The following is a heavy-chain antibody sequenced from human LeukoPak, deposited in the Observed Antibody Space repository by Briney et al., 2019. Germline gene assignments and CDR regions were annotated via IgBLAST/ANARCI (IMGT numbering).Heavy chain of an antibody. Sequence: PSETLSLTCTVSGGSISSYYWSWIRQPPGKGLEWIGYIYYSGSTNYNPSLKSRVTISVDTSKNQFSLKLSSVTAADTAVYYCARARYSGYHVWGQGTTVTVSS. CDR3: ARARYSGYHV. V-gene: IGHV4-59*12. D-gene: IGHD5-12*01. J-gene: IGHJ6*02. CDR1: GGSISSYY. CDR2: IYYSGST.